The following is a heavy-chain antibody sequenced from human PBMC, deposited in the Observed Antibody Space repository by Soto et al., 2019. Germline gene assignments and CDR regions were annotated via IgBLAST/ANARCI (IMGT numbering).Heavy chain of an antibody. D-gene: IGHD2-21*01. V-gene: IGHV3-7*05. CDR3: SGGIGSESAF. CDR2: INEDGSEK. CDR1: GLIFGDYW. J-gene: IGHJ4*02. Sequence: EVQLVESGGGLVQPGGSLRLSCAASGLIFGDYWMNWVRQAPGQGLEWVANINEDGSEKNYLDSVKGRFTISRDNAKNSVSLQMSSLRAENAAVYHCSGGIGSESAFWGPGTHVSVSS.